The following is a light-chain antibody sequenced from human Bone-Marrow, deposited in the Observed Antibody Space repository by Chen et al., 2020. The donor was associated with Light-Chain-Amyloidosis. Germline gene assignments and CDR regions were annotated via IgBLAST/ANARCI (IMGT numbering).Light chain of an antibody. CDR2: DAS. CDR3: QQRSNWPQT. V-gene: IGKV3-11*01. Sequence: EIVLTQSPATLSLSPGERATLSCRASQSVSSYLAWYQQKPCQAPRLLIYDASNRATGIPARFSGSGSWTDFTLTISSLEPEDFAVYSCQQRSNWPQTFCQRTKLEIK. J-gene: IGKJ2*01. CDR1: QSVSSY.